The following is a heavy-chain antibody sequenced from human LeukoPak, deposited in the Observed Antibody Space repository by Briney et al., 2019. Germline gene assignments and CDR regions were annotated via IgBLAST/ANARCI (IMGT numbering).Heavy chain of an antibody. CDR3: AKVGDIKLELYYFDY. J-gene: IGHJ4*02. CDR2: IRYDGSNQ. CDR1: GFTFSSYG. Sequence: PGGSLRLSCAASGFTFSSYGMHWVRQAPGKGLEWGAFIRYDGSNQYYADSVKGRFTISRDNSKNTLYLQMNSLRAEDTAVYYCAKVGDIKLELYYFDYWGQGTLVTVSS. D-gene: IGHD1-7*01. V-gene: IGHV3-30*02.